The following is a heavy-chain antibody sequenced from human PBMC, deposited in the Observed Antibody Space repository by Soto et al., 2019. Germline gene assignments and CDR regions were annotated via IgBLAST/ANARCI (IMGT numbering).Heavy chain of an antibody. Sequence: GGSLRLSCAASGFTFSSYWMSWVRQAPGKGLEWVANIKQDGSEKYYVDSVKGRFTISRDNAKNSLYLQMNSLRAEDTAMYYCAREGARRYGSSSLYYYYGMDVWGQGTTVTVSS. J-gene: IGHJ6*02. V-gene: IGHV3-7*03. CDR3: AREGARRYGSSSLYYYYGMDV. CDR2: IKQDGSEK. CDR1: GFTFSSYW. D-gene: IGHD6-6*01.